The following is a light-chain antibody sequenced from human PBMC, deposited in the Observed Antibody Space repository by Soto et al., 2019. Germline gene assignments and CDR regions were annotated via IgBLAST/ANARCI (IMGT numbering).Light chain of an antibody. J-gene: IGLJ2*01. Sequence: QSALTQPPSVSAAPGQKVTISCSGSSSNIGSNYVSWYQQLPGTAPKLLIYENNKRPSGIPDRFSGSKSGTSGTLGITGLQTGDEAVYYCGTWDNSLSAVVFGGGTKLTVL. V-gene: IGLV1-51*02. CDR1: SSNIGSNY. CDR2: ENN. CDR3: GTWDNSLSAVV.